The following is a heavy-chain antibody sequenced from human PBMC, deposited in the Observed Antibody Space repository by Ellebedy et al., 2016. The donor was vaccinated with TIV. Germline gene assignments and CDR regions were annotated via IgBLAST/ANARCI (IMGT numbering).Heavy chain of an antibody. D-gene: IGHD1-26*01. Sequence: GESLKISCAASGLTFSSHAMSRVRQAPGKGLEWVSSISSTGYYIYYADSLKGRFTISRDDARNSVFLQMNSLRAEDTAVYYCARSGELDSWGQGTLVTVSS. CDR3: ARSGELDS. J-gene: IGHJ4*02. CDR1: GLTFSSHA. CDR2: ISSTGYYI. V-gene: IGHV3-21*01.